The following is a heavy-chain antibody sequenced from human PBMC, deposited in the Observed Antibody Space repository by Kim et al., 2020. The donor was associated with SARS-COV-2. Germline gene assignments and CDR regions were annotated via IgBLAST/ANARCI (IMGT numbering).Heavy chain of an antibody. Sequence: GGSLRLSCAASGFTFSDYYMSWIRQAPGKGLEWVSYISSSGSTIYYADSVKGRFTISRDNAKNSLYLQMNSLRAEDTAVYYCASRRWLQPVGLDYWGQGTLVTVSS. V-gene: IGHV3-11*04. CDR1: GFTFSDYY. CDR3: ASRRWLQPVGLDY. D-gene: IGHD5-12*01. J-gene: IGHJ4*02. CDR2: ISSSGSTI.